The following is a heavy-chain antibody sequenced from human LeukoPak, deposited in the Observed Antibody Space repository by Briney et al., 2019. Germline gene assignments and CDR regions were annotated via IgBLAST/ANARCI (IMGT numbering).Heavy chain of an antibody. D-gene: IGHD4-17*01. CDR3: ARDTVTSLFGSDY. J-gene: IGHJ4*02. CDR2: ISSSSSYI. Sequence: GGSLRLSCAASGFTFSSYSMNWVRQAPGKGLEWVSSISSSSSYIYYADSVKGRFTISRDSAKNSLYLQMNSPRAEDTAVYYCARDTVTSLFGSDYWGQGTLVTVSS. CDR1: GFTFSSYS. V-gene: IGHV3-21*01.